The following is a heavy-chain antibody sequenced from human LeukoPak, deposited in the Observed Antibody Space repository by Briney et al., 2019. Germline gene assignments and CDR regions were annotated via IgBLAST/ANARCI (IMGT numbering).Heavy chain of an antibody. CDR2: IYPGDSDT. Sequence: GESLKISCKGSGYSFTNYRIGWVRQMPGKGLKWMGIIYPGDSDTRYSPSFQGQVTISADKSISTAYLQWSSLKASDTAMYYSARLWSGSYSFDYWGQGTLVTVSS. V-gene: IGHV5-51*01. CDR1: GYSFTNYR. J-gene: IGHJ4*02. CDR3: ARLWSGSYSFDY. D-gene: IGHD1-26*01.